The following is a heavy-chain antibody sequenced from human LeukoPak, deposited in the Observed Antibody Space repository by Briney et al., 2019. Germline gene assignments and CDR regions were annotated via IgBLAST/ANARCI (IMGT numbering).Heavy chain of an antibody. Sequence: SETLSLTCSVSGGSIRSGDHHWAWVRQPPGKGLEFIGSLDESGRPYYNRPLKSRVSISGDTSVKQFSLNLTSVTAADTAVYFCARDLGGYPFFMDVWGRGTTVIVSS. J-gene: IGHJ6*03. CDR1: GGSIRSGDHH. D-gene: IGHD2-15*01. V-gene: IGHV4-39*07. CDR3: ARDLGGYPFFMDV. CDR2: LDESGRP.